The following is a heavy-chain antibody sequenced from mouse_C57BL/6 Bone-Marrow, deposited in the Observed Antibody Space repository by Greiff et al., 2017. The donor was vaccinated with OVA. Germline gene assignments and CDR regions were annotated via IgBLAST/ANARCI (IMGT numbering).Heavy chain of an antibody. D-gene: IGHD1-1*01. Sequence: QVQLQQSGPGLVQPSQSLSITCTVSGFSLTSYGVHWVRQSPGKGLEWLGVIWSGGSTDYNAAFISRLSLSKDNSKSQVFFKMNSLQADDTAIYYCARYYGSSYGFAYWGQGTLVTVSA. CDR3: ARYYGSSYGFAY. J-gene: IGHJ3*01. CDR1: GFSLTSYG. V-gene: IGHV2-2*01. CDR2: IWSGGST.